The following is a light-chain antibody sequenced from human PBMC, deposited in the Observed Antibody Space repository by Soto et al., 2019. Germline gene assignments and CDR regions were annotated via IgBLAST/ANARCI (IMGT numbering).Light chain of an antibody. V-gene: IGKV3-20*01. CDR1: QSVSSSY. CDR2: GAS. J-gene: IGKJ4*01. Sequence: EIVLTQSPGTLSLSPGERATLSCRASQSVSSSYLAWYQQKPGQAPRLLIYGASSRATGIPDRFSGSVSGTDFTLTISRLEAEDFAVYYCQQYGSSPGLTFGGGTKVEIK. CDR3: QQYGSSPGLT.